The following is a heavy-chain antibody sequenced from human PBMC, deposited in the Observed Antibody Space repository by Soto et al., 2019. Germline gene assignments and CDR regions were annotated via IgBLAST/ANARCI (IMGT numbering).Heavy chain of an antibody. V-gene: IGHV3-48*03. CDR3: ARDSYYDSSGYFDL. Sequence: GGSLRLSCAASGFTFSSYEMNWVRQAPGKGLEWVSYISSSGSTIYYADYVKGRFTISRDNAKNSLYLQMNSLRAEDTAVYYCARDSYYDSSGYFDLWGRGTLVTVSS. D-gene: IGHD3-22*01. CDR2: ISSSGSTI. J-gene: IGHJ2*01. CDR1: GFTFSSYE.